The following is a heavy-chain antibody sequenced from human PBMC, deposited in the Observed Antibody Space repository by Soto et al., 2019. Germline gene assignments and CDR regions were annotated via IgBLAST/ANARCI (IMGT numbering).Heavy chain of an antibody. CDR2: IWHDGGNK. V-gene: IGHV3-33*01. J-gene: IGHJ4*02. D-gene: IGHD3-3*01. CDR1: GFTFSSYG. Sequence: GGSLRLSCAASGFTFSSYGMNWVRQAPGKGLEWVAFIWHDGGNKFYAESVKGRFTISRDNSKNTLYLQMTSLSAEDTAMYYCARDGDVNTVFGKDYWGQGTLVT. CDR3: ARDGDVNTVFGKDY.